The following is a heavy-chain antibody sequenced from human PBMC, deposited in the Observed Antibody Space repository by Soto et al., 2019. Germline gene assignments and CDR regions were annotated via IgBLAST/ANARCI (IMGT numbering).Heavy chain of an antibody. CDR2: IYYSGST. CDR3: ARGGPYYYGSGSYERGYGMDV. V-gene: IGHV4-31*03. CDR1: GGSISSGGYY. Sequence: LSLTCTVSGGSISSGGYYWSWIRQHPGKGLKWIGYIYYSGSTYYNPSLKSRVTISVDTSKNQFSLKLSSVTAADTAVYYCARGGPYYYGSGSYERGYGMDVWGQGTTVTVSS. J-gene: IGHJ6*02. D-gene: IGHD3-10*01.